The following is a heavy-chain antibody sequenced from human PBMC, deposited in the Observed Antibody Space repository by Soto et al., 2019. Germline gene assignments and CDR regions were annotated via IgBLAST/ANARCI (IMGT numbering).Heavy chain of an antibody. J-gene: IGHJ4*02. CDR3: TTGSTSTKNY. CDR1: GFTFSNAW. CDR2: IKSKTDGGTT. V-gene: IGHV3-15*01. D-gene: IGHD6-6*01. Sequence: EVQLLESGGGLVSPGGSLRLSCVASGFTFSNAWLSWVRQAPGKGLEWVGRIKSKTDGGTTDYTAPVKGRFTISRDDSKNTLYLQMNSLKIEDTAVYYCTTGSTSTKNYWGQGTLVTVSS.